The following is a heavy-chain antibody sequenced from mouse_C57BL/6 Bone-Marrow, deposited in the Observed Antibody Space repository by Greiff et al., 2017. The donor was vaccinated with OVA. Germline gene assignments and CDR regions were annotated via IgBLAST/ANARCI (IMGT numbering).Heavy chain of an antibody. CDR3: ARRRWLLSFAY. Sequence: EVQLQQSGAELVRPGASVKLSCTVSGFNIKDDYIHWVKQRPEQGLEWIGWIDPESYDTEYASKFQGKATLTADTSSSTAYMQLSSLTYEDSAVYYCARRRWLLSFAYWGQGTLVTVSA. V-gene: IGHV14-4*01. CDR1: GFNIKDDY. D-gene: IGHD2-3*01. J-gene: IGHJ3*01. CDR2: IDPESYDT.